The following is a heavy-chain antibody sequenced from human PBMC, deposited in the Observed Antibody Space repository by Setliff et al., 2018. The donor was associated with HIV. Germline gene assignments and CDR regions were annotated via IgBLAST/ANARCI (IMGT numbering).Heavy chain of an antibody. V-gene: IGHV3-30*02. J-gene: IGHJ4*02. D-gene: IGHD2-8*01. CDR3: AKGQLPYCTNGVCYAIDY. Sequence: GGSLRLSCAASGFTFSSYGMHWVRQAPGKGLEWVAFIRYDGATKYYGDSMKGRFTISRDNSKNTLYLEMNSLRAEDTAVYYCAKGQLPYCTNGVCYAIDYWGQGTLVTVSS. CDR2: IRYDGATK. CDR1: GFTFSSYG.